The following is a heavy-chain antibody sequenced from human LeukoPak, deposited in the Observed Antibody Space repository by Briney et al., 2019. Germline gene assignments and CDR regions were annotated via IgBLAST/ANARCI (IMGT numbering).Heavy chain of an antibody. J-gene: IGHJ5*02. CDR3: ARPNARGYCSGGSCYDP. Sequence: GESLKISCKGSGYSFTSCWISWVRQMPGKGLEWMGRIDPSDSYTNYSPSFQGHVTISADKSISTAYLQWSSLKASDTAMYYCARPNARGYCSGGSCYDPWGQGTLVTVSS. CDR1: GYSFTSCW. D-gene: IGHD2-15*01. CDR2: IDPSDSYT. V-gene: IGHV5-10-1*01.